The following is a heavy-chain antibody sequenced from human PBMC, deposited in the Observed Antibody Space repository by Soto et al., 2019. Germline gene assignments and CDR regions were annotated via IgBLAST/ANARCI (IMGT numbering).Heavy chain of an antibody. D-gene: IGHD3-22*01. V-gene: IGHV3-30*18. CDR1: GFTFSSYG. CDR3: ANDLSGGYYDSSGYYYYGMDV. CDR2: ISYDGSNK. J-gene: IGHJ6*02. Sequence: GGSLRLSCAASGFTFSSYGMHWVRQAPGKGLEWVAVISYDGSNKYYADSVKGRFTISRDNSKNTLYLQMNSLRAEDTAVYYCANDLSGGYYDSSGYYYYGMDVWGQGTTVTVSS.